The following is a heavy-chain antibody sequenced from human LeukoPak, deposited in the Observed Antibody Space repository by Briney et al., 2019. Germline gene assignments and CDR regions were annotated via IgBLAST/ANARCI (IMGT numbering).Heavy chain of an antibody. Sequence: SETLSLTCTVSGGSIYNSIYYWGWIRQPPGKGLEWIGSIYYSGTSYYNPSLKSRVTISVDTSKNQFSLKLSSVTAADTAVYYCASTFHDFWSGYSWFDPWGQGTLVTVSS. CDR3: ASTFHDFWSGYSWFDP. CDR1: GGSIYNSIYY. D-gene: IGHD3-3*01. CDR2: IYYSGTS. J-gene: IGHJ5*02. V-gene: IGHV4-39*01.